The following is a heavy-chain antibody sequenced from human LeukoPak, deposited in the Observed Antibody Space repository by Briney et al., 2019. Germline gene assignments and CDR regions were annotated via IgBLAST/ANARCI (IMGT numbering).Heavy chain of an antibody. CDR2: ISYNGDST. CDR3: AGGLGYCSSTSCYSDY. D-gene: IGHD2-2*02. J-gene: IGHJ4*02. CDR1: GFTFSRHN. V-gene: IGHV3-64*04. Sequence: PGGSLRLSCSGSGFTFSRHNMHWVRQAPGKGLEYVSAISYNGDSTYYVDSVKGRFTISRDNAKNSLYLQMNSLRAEDTAVYYCAGGLGYCSSTSCYSDYWGQGTLVTVSS.